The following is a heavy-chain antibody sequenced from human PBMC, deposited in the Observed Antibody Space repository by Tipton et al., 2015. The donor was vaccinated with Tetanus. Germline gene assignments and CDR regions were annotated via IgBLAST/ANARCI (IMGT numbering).Heavy chain of an antibody. J-gene: IGHJ6*02. V-gene: IGHV4-31*03. CDR2: ISNSGST. CDR3: ARDRGVRGGYYYYHGMDV. D-gene: IGHD3-10*01. CDR1: GALLTTGGYS. Sequence: TLSLTCNVTGALLTTGGYSWSWIRQHPGEGLEWIGYISNSGSTYYNPSLKSRVTISVDTSQKQISLKVNSVTAADTAVYYCARDRGVRGGYYYYHGMDVWGQGTTVTVSS.